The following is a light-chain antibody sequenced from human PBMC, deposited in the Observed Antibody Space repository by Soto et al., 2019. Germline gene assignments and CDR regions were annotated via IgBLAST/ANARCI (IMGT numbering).Light chain of an antibody. J-gene: IGLJ2*01. Sequence: QSVLTQPPSVSGAPGQRGTISCTGGSSNIGAPYDVHWYQQLPGTAPKLLMYNNNNRPSGVPDRFSGSKSGTSASLAITGLQAEDEADYYCQSYDSSLSCPVFGGGTKRTVL. CDR1: SSNIGAPYD. CDR3: QSYDSSLSCPV. CDR2: NNN. V-gene: IGLV1-40*01.